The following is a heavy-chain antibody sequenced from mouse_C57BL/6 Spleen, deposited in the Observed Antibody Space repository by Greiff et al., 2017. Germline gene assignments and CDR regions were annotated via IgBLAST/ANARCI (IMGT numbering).Heavy chain of an antibody. CDR3: ARGNWDSAMDY. CDR1: GYTFTDYY. D-gene: IGHD4-1*01. Sequence: VQLKQSGPVLVKPGASVKMSCKASGYTFTDYYMNWVKQSHGKSLEWIGVINPYNGGTSYNQKFKGKATLTVDKSSSTAYMELNSLTSEDSAVYYCARGNWDSAMDYWGQGTSGTVSS. CDR2: INPYNGGT. J-gene: IGHJ4*01. V-gene: IGHV1-19*01.